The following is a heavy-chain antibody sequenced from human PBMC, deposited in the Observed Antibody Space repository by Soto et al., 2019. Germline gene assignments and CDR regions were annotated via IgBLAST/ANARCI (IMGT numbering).Heavy chain of an antibody. Sequence: GGSLRLSCAASGFTFSSYAMSWVRQAPGKGLEWVSAISGSGGSTYYADSVKGRFTISRDNSKNTLYLQMNCLRAEDTAVYYCAKAHPDVLRFLEWFTLFDYWGQGTLVTVSS. CDR2: ISGSGGST. D-gene: IGHD3-3*01. CDR1: GFTFSSYA. V-gene: IGHV3-23*01. CDR3: AKAHPDVLRFLEWFTLFDY. J-gene: IGHJ4*02.